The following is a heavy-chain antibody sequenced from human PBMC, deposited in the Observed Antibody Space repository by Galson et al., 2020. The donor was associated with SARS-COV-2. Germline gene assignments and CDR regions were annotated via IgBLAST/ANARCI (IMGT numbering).Heavy chain of an antibody. CDR1: GVSVSRGHF. D-gene: IGHD2-8*02. J-gene: IGHJ6*02. CDR3: AGHAAQCSRGVCTLRVFAALDV. V-gene: IGHV4-38-2*01. Sequence: SETLSLTCAVSGVSVSRGHFCGWVRQPPGKGLQWIGNFYQDGTSYYNPSLQSRLSISIDTSTNLFSLKLQSVTAADTAVYYCAGHAAQCSRGVCTLRVFAALDVWGQGTMVIVSS. CDR2: FYQDGTS.